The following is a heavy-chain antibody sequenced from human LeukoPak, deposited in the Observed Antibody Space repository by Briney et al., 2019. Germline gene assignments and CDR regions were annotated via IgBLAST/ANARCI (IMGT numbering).Heavy chain of an antibody. CDR2: IYYSGST. V-gene: IGHV4-59*01. CDR3: ARALELGAAAGTGNWFDP. CDR1: GGSISTYF. J-gene: IGHJ5*02. D-gene: IGHD6-13*01. Sequence: SETLSLTCTVSGGSISTYFWSWIRQPPPKGLEWIGYIYYSGSTNYNPSLKSRVTISVDTSKNQFSLKLSSVTAADTAVYYCARALELGAAAGTGNWFDPWGQGTLVTVSS.